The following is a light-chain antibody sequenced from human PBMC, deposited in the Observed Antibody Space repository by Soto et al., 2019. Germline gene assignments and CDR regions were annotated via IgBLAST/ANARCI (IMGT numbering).Light chain of an antibody. CDR1: SSDVGGYNF. J-gene: IGLJ2*01. Sequence: QSALTQPASVSGSPGQSITIPCTGTSSDVGGYNFVSWYQHHPGKAPKLLIYDVITRPSGVSDRFSGSKSGNTASLTISGLQAEDEAEYYCNSFTGSSTLVVFGGGTKLTVL. CDR2: DVI. CDR3: NSFTGSSTLVV. V-gene: IGLV2-14*03.